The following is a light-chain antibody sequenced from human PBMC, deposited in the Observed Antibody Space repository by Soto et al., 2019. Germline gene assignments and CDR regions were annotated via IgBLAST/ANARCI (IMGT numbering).Light chain of an antibody. CDR1: QSVSSTY. Sequence: EIVLTQSPGTLSLSPGERATLSCTASQSVSSTYLAWYQQKPGQAPRLLIYGASSRATGIPDSFSGSGSGTDFTLTISRLEPEDFAVYYCQQYSSSPWTFGQGTTVEIK. CDR2: GAS. V-gene: IGKV3-20*01. J-gene: IGKJ1*01. CDR3: QQYSSSPWT.